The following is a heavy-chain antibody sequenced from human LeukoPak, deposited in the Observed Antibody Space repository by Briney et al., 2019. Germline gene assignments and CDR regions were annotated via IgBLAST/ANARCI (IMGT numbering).Heavy chain of an antibody. CDR1: GYTFTGYY. D-gene: IGHD3-9*01. J-gene: IGHJ5*02. CDR3: ARSGGDDILTGYGNWFDP. CDR2: INPNSGGT. Sequence: ASVKVSCKASGYTFTGYYMHWVRQAPGQGLEGMGWINPNSGGTNYAQKFQGWVTMTRDTSISTAYMELSRLRSDDTAVYYCARSGGDDILTGYGNWFDPWGQGTLVTVSS. V-gene: IGHV1-2*04.